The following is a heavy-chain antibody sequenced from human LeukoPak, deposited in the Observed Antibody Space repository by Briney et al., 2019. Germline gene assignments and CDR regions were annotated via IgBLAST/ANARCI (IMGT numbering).Heavy chain of an antibody. V-gene: IGHV4-59*01. CDR1: GGSISSYY. Sequence: SETLSLTCTVSGGSISSYYWSWIRQPPGKGVEWFGYIYYSGSTNYNPSLKSRVTISVDTSKNQFSLKLSSVTAADTAVYYCARATMIVVGNWFDPWGQGTLVTVSS. CDR2: IYYSGST. J-gene: IGHJ5*02. D-gene: IGHD3-22*01. CDR3: ARATMIVVGNWFDP.